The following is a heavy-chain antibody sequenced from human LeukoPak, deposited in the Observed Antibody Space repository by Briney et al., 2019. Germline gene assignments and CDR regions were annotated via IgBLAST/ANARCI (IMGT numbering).Heavy chain of an antibody. D-gene: IGHD4-23*01. CDR3: ARTIRWEVVSFFQY. CDR2: IYPGDSDT. V-gene: IGHV5-51*01. Sequence: GESLKISCGGSGYTFSNYWIGWVRQMPGKGLEWMGIIYPGDSDTRYSPSFEGLVTISADKSINTAFLQWSSLEASDTAIYYCARTIRWEVVSFFQYWGQGTLVTVSS. J-gene: IGHJ4*02. CDR1: GYTFSNYW.